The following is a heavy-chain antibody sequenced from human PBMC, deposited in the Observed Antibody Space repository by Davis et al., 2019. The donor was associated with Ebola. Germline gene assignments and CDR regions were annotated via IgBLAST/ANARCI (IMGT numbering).Heavy chain of an antibody. D-gene: IGHD3-16*02. CDR2: ISSSGSTI. V-gene: IGHV3-48*03. CDR1: GFTFSSYE. J-gene: IGHJ4*02. CDR3: ARDGPYDYIWGSYRDFDY. Sequence: GESLKISCAASGFTFSSYEMNWVRQAPGKGLEWVSYISSSGSTIYYADSVKGRFTISRDNAKNSLYLQMNSLRAEDTAVYYCARDGPYDYIWGSYRDFDYWGQGTLVTVSS.